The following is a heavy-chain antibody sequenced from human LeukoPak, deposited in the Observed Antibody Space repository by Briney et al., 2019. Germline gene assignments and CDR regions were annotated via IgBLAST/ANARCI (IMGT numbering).Heavy chain of an antibody. CDR3: ARVMGSYYDILTGYMGAFDI. CDR2: IYYSGST. Sequence: PSETLSLTCTVSGGSISSYYWSWIRQPPGKGLEWIGYIYYSGSTNYNPSLKSRVTISVDTSKNQFSLKLSSVTAADTAVYYCARVMGSYYDILTGYMGAFDIWGQGTMVTVSS. V-gene: IGHV4-59*01. D-gene: IGHD3-9*01. CDR1: GGSISSYY. J-gene: IGHJ3*02.